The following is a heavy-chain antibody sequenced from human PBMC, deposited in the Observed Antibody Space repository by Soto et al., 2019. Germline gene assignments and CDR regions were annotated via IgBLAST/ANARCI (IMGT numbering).Heavy chain of an antibody. CDR3: GSYRGDHYLES. CDR2: VCYSGT. CDR1: PRSMSRND. J-gene: IGHJ4*02. D-gene: IGHD3-16*01. Sequence: SETLWLTCSVSPRSMSRNDCSYIRQSPDKGLECLGYVCYSGTDYNPSRGGRVSMSVETSKSRCSLKLTSVTVADTAVYYCGSYRGDHYLESWRERILVTVSS. V-gene: IGHV4-59*01.